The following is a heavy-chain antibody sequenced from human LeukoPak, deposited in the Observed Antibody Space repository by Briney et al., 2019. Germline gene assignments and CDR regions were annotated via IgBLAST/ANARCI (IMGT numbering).Heavy chain of an antibody. V-gene: IGHV3-11*06. CDR1: GFTFSDYY. J-gene: IGHJ4*02. CDR2: ISSSSSYT. CDR3: ARGRDCSGGSCPLDY. D-gene: IGHD2-15*01. Sequence: GGSLRLSCAASGFTFSDYYMSWIRQAPGEGLEWVSYISSSSSYTNYADSVKGRFTISRDNAKNSLYLQMNSLRAEDTAVYYCARGRDCSGGSCPLDYWGQGTLVTVSS.